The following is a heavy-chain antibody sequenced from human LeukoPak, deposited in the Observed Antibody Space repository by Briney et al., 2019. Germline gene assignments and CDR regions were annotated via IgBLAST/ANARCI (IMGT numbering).Heavy chain of an antibody. Sequence: GGSLRLSCAASGFTFSDYYMSWIRQAPGKGLEWVSYISSSGSTIYYADSVKGRFTISRDNAKNSLYLQMNSLRAEDTAVYYCARDGMSVTMPHPSFDYWGQGTLVTVSS. J-gene: IGHJ4*02. CDR2: ISSSGSTI. CDR1: GFTFSDYY. D-gene: IGHD4-17*01. V-gene: IGHV3-11*01. CDR3: ARDGMSVTMPHPSFDY.